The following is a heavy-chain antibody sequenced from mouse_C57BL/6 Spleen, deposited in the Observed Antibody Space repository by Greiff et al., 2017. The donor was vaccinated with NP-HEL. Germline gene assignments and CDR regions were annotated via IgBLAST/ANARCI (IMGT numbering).Heavy chain of an antibody. CDR3: ARWTGRGNYYAMDY. Sequence: QVQLQQPGAELVKPGASVKLSCKASGYTFTSYWMHWVKQRPGRGLEWIGRIDPNSGGTKYNEKFKSKATLTVDKPSSTAYMQFSSLTSEDSAVYYGARWTGRGNYYAMDYWGQGTSVTVSS. CDR1: GYTFTSYW. V-gene: IGHV1-72*01. CDR2: IDPNSGGT. J-gene: IGHJ4*01. D-gene: IGHD4-1*01.